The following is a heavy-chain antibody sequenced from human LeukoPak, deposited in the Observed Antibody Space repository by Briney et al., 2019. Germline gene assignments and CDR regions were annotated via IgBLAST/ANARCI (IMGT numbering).Heavy chain of an antibody. D-gene: IGHD2-15*01. CDR3: TTGYCSGGPCYSSFRFDY. CDR2: MKSKTDGGTT. Sequence: GGSLRLSCAVSGLTFSNAWMSWVPQAPGKGLEWVGRMKSKTDGGTTDYAAPVKGKFTISRDDSKNTLYLQMNSLKTEDTAVYYCTTGYCSGGPCYSSFRFDYWGQGILVTVSS. V-gene: IGHV3-15*01. J-gene: IGHJ4*02. CDR1: GLTFSNAW.